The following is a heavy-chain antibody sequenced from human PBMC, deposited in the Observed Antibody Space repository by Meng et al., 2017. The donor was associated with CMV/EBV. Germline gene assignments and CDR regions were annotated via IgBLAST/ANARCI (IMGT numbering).Heavy chain of an antibody. J-gene: IGHJ3*02. CDR3: ARVRLVGDAFDI. CDR1: GGSISSGGYY. Sequence: SETLSLTCTVSGGSISSGGYYWSWILQHPGKGLEWIGYIYYSGSTYYNPSLKSRVTISVDTSKNQFSLKLSSVTAADTAVYYCARVRLVGDAFDIWGQGTMVTVSS. CDR2: IYYSGST. D-gene: IGHD2-2*01. V-gene: IGHV4-31*03.